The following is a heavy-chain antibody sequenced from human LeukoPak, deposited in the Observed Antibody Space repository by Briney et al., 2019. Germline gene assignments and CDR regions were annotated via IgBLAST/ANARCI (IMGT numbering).Heavy chain of an antibody. V-gene: IGHV3-15*01. J-gene: IGHJ4*02. CDR3: TTAGTPFEY. D-gene: IGHD3-10*01. Sequence: GGSLRLSCAASGFTFNKAWMSWVRLAPGKGLEWVGRIKNKGDGGTTDYAAPVKGRFTVSRDDSKSTLYLQMNSLKTEDTAVYYCTTAGTPFEYWGQGTLVTVSS. CDR2: IKNKGDGGTT. CDR1: GFTFNKAW.